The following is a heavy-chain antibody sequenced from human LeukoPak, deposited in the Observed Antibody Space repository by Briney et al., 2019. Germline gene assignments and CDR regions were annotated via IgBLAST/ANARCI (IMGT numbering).Heavy chain of an antibody. CDR1: GYTFTGYY. J-gene: IGHJ4*02. CDR3: ARIRGYSYGSLDY. D-gene: IGHD5-18*01. CDR2: INPNSGGT. Sequence: GASVKVSCKASGYTFTGYYMHWVRQAPGQGLEWMGWINPNSGGTNYAQKFQGRVTMTRDTSISTAYMELSRLRSDDTAVYYCARIRGYSYGSLDYWGQGTLVTVSS. V-gene: IGHV1-2*02.